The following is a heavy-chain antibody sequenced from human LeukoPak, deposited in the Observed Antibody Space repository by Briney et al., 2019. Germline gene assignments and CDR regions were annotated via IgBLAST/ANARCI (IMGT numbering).Heavy chain of an antibody. D-gene: IGHD3-9*01. CDR1: GYTLTELS. CDR3: ATGILTGYRYFDY. V-gene: IGHV1-24*01. Sequence: ASVKVSCKVSGYTLTELSMHWVRQAPGKGLEWMGGFDPEDGETIYAQEFQGRVTMTEDTSTDTAYMELSSLRSEDTAVYYCATGILTGYRYFDYWGQGTLVTVSS. J-gene: IGHJ4*02. CDR2: FDPEDGET.